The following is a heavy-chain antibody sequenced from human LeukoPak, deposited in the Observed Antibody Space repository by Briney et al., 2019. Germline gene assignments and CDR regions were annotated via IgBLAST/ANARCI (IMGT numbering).Heavy chain of an antibody. V-gene: IGHV4-34*01. J-gene: IGHJ2*01. CDR2: INHSGST. D-gene: IGHD3-10*01. Sequence: SETLSLTCAVYGGFFSGYYWSWIRQPPGKGLEWIGEINHSGSTNYNPSLKSRVTISVDTSKNQFSLKLSSVTAADTAVYYCARGNPSSYYYGSGSYSMWRYFDLWGRGTLVTVSS. CDR1: GGFFSGYY. CDR3: ARGNPSSYYYGSGSYSMWRYFDL.